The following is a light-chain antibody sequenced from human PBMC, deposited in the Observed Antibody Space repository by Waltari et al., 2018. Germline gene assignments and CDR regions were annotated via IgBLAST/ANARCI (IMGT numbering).Light chain of an antibody. CDR3: QQYNYWPPAYT. CDR2: DPS. CDR1: RNVGTS. J-gene: IGKJ2*01. V-gene: IGKV3-15*01. Sequence: EVVLTQSPVTLSVSPGERATVPCRASRNVGTSLAWYQQKPGQAPRLLIYDPSTPATGFPARFSGSGSGTEFTLTISSLQSEDFGVYYCQQYNYWPPAYTFGQGTKLEIK.